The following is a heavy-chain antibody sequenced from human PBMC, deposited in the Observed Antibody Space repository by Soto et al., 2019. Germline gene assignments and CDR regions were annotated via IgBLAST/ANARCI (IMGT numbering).Heavy chain of an antibody. V-gene: IGHV4-59*01. D-gene: IGHD1-1*01. CDR2: IYYSGST. Sequence: SETLSLTCTVSGGSISSYYWSWIRQPPGKGLEWIGYIYYSGSTNYNPSLKSRVTISVDTSKNQFSLKLSSVTAADTAVYYCAREGATGTVDDWGQGTLVTVSS. J-gene: IGHJ4*02. CDR3: AREGATGTVDD. CDR1: GGSISSYY.